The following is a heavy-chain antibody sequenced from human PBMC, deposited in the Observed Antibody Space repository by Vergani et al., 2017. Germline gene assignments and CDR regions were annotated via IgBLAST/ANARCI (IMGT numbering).Heavy chain of an antibody. Sequence: QVQLQQWGAGLLKPSETLSPTLAVYGGSFSGLYCSLIRPLPGKGLEWIGEFNHSGSTNYNPSLESRVTIPVDTSKNQYSLRLSSVTAADTAVYYCASRYCSGGSCYQYDYWGQGTLVTVSS. J-gene: IGHJ4*02. CDR2: FNHSGST. V-gene: IGHV4-34*01. D-gene: IGHD2-15*01. CDR3: ASRYCSGGSCYQYDY. CDR1: GGSFSGLY.